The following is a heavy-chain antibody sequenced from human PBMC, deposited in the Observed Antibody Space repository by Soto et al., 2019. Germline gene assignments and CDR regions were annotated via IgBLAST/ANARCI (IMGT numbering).Heavy chain of an antibody. CDR3: ARQRVDFRFGEPRGSWFDP. D-gene: IGHD3-10*01. CDR2: IYYSGST. J-gene: IGHJ5*02. CDR1: GGSISSYY. Sequence: SETLSLTCTVSGGSISSYYWSWIRQPPGKGLEWIGYIYYSGSTNYNPSLKSRVTISVDTSKNQFSLKLSSVTAADTAVYYCARQRVDFRFGEPRGSWFDPWGQGTLVTVSS. V-gene: IGHV4-59*08.